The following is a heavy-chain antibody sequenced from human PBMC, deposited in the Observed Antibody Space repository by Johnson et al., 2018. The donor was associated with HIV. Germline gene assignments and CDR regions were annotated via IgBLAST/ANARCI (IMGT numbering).Heavy chain of an antibody. CDR1: GFTFSSYG. CDR3: ATFDAFDI. CDR2: ISYDGSNK. J-gene: IGHJ3*02. V-gene: IGHV3-30*19. Sequence: QVQLVESGGGVVQPGGSLRLSCAASGFTFSSYGMHWVRQAPGKGLEWVAIISYDGSNKYYADSVKGRFTISRDNSKNTRYLQMNSLRAEDTAVYYCATFDAFDIWGQWTMVTVSS.